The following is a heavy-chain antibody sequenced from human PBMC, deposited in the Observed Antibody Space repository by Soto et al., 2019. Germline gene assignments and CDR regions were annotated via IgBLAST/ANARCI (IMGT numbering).Heavy chain of an antibody. V-gene: IGHV3-48*01. Sequence: GGSLRLSCAASGFTFSSYSMNWVRQAPGKGLEWVSYISSSSSTIYYADSVKGRFTISRDNAKNSLYLQMNSLRAEDTAVYYCARSGNGEISESLDYWGQGTLVTVSS. CDR2: ISSSSSTI. CDR3: ARSGNGEISESLDY. D-gene: IGHD3-10*01. CDR1: GFTFSSYS. J-gene: IGHJ4*02.